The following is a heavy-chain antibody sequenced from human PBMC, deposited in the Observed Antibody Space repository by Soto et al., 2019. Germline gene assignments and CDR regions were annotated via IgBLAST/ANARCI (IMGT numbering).Heavy chain of an antibody. J-gene: IGHJ4*02. V-gene: IGHV3-15*01. CDR1: KYTFSDAC. CDR2: INRKIDGETT. CDR3: TADHWS. Sequence: XGSLRLTCVVFKYTFSDACMSWVRQAPGKGLEWVARINRKIDGETTDYAAPVEGRFTIARDDSKNTLYLQMSSLKIEDTAVYFCTADHWSWGQGTLVTVSS. D-gene: IGHD3-3*01.